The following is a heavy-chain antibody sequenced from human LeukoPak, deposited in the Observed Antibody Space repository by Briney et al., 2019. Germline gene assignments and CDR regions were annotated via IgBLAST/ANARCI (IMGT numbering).Heavy chain of an antibody. CDR1: GFTFSTYA. J-gene: IGHJ4*02. D-gene: IGHD5-12*01. CDR2: NSASGQTT. V-gene: IGHV3-23*01. CDR3: AKAPVGWLRPLDY. Sequence: GGSLRLSCAASGFTFSTYAMSWVRQAPGKGLEWVSGNSASGQTTYYADSVKGRFTISRDNSKNTLHLQMNSLRAEDTAVYYCAKAPVGWLRPLDYWGQGTLVTVSS.